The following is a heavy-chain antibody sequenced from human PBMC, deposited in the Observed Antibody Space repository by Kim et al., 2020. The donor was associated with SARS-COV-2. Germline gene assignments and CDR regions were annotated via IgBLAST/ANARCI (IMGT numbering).Heavy chain of an antibody. D-gene: IGHD6-19*01. Sequence: SETLSLTCAVYGGSFSGYYWSWIRQPPGKGLEWIGEINHSGSTNYNPSLKSRVTISVDTSKNQFSLKLSSVTAADTAVYYCARCLGWAYYYYGMDVWGQGTMVTVSS. V-gene: IGHV4-34*01. J-gene: IGHJ6*02. CDR2: INHSGST. CDR3: ARCLGWAYYYYGMDV. CDR1: GGSFSGYY.